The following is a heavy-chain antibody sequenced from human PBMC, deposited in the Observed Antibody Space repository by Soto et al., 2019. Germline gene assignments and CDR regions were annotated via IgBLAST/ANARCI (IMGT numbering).Heavy chain of an antibody. V-gene: IGHV4-34*01. Sequence: SETLSLTCAVYGGSFSGYYWSWIRQPPGKGLEWIGEINHSGSTNYNPSLKSRISTSVDTSKNQFSLKLISVTAADTALYYCARLLYDRSGYYYFEYWGRGTLVTVSS. CDR3: ARLLYDRSGYYYFEY. CDR1: GGSFSGYY. D-gene: IGHD3-22*01. CDR2: INHSGST. J-gene: IGHJ4*02.